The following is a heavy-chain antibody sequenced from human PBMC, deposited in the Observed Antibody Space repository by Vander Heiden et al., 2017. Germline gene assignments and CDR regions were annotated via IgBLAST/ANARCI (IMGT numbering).Heavy chain of an antibody. CDR2: IYYSGST. Sequence: QLQLQESGPGLGKPSETLSLTCTVSGGSISSSSYYWGWIRQPPGKGLEWIGSIYYSGSTYYNPSLKSRVTISVDTSKNQFSLKLSSVTAADTAVYYCARSGSGIHDYWGQGTLVTVSS. D-gene: IGHD3-10*01. CDR3: ARSGSGIHDY. J-gene: IGHJ4*02. CDR1: GGSISSSSYY. V-gene: IGHV4-39*01.